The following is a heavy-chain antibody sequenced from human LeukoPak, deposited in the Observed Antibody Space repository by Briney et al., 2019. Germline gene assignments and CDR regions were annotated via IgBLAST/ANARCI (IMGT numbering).Heavy chain of an antibody. Sequence: QPGGSLRLSCAASGFTFSSYWMSWVRQAPGKGLECVSSISGSDDSTYYADSVKGRFTISRDNSKNALYLQMNSLRADDTAVYYCAKDRPSGGSGRYFDYWGQGTLVTISS. J-gene: IGHJ4*02. V-gene: IGHV3-23*01. CDR2: ISGSDDST. D-gene: IGHD2-15*01. CDR3: AKDRPSGGSGRYFDY. CDR1: GFTFSSYW.